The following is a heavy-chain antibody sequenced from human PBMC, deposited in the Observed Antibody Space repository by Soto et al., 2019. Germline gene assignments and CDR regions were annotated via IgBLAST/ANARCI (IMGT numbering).Heavy chain of an antibody. CDR2: IGASGDIT. J-gene: IGHJ4*02. D-gene: IGHD2-21*02. V-gene: IGHV3-23*01. CDR3: AKDDFTDRGDDYFDY. Sequence: LRLSCATSGFSFTNFAMSWVRQAPGKGLEWVAGIGASGDITWYADSVKGRLSISRDNSKNTLYLQLNSLRFEDTAVYYCAKDDFTDRGDDYFDYWGPGTLVTVSS. CDR1: GFSFTNFA.